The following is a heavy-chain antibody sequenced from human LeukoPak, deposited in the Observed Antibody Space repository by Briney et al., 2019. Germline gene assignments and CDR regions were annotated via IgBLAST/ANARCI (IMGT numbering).Heavy chain of an antibody. CDR1: GFTFSSYA. CDR2: ISYDGSNK. D-gene: IGHD6-25*01. CDR3: ARPGAVYSSGWYFDY. V-gene: IGHV3-30-3*01. Sequence: PGRSLRLSCAASGFTFSSYAMHWVRQAPGKGLEWVAVISYDGSNKYYADSVKGRFTISRDNSKNTLYLQMNSLRAEDTAVYYCARPGAVYSSGWYFDYWGQGTLVTVSS. J-gene: IGHJ4*02.